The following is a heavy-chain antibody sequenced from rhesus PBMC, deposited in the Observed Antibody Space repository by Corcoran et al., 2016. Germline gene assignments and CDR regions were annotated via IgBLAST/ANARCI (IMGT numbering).Heavy chain of an antibody. CDR3: ARANWGPDY. Sequence: EVQLVESGGGLAKPGGSLRLSCAASGFHFSDYYMDGVRRAPGKGLEWVSRISNGGESTWYADSVKGRFTISRESAKNTLYLQMSSLTTEDTAVYYCARANWGPDYWGQGVLVTVSS. CDR1: GFHFSDYY. CDR2: ISNGGEST. J-gene: IGHJ4*01. V-gene: IGHV3-178*01. D-gene: IGHD7-45*01.